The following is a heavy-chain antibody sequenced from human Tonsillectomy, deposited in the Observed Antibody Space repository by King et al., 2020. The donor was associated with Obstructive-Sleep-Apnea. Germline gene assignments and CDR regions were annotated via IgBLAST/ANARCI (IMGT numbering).Heavy chain of an antibody. CDR2: IYPGDSDT. D-gene: IGHD2-15*01. CDR3: ARAYSYLDNWFDP. CDR1: GYNFTTYW. V-gene: IGHV5-51*01. J-gene: IGHJ5*02. Sequence: VQLQQSGVEVKKPGESLTISCQGSGYNFTTYWIGWVRQMPGKDLEWMGIIYPGDSDTRYSPSFHGQVTISADKSISTAYLQWSSLKASDTAIYDCARAYSYLDNWFDPWGQGTLVTVSS.